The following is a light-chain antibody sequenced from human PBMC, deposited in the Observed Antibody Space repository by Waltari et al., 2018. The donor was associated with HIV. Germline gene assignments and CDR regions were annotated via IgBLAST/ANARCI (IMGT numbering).Light chain of an antibody. CDR2: EVS. Sequence: ALSQPASVSVSPEQSLTISCTGTSSDLGRDNYVYWYQQHPGKAPKLMLYEVSNRHSGVSKLFAGSKSGNTASPTISGRQAEDEADYYCSSYTSSSTLVFGGGTNLTVL. CDR1: SSDLGRDNY. V-gene: IGLV2-14*01. CDR3: SSYTSSSTLV. J-gene: IGLJ2*01.